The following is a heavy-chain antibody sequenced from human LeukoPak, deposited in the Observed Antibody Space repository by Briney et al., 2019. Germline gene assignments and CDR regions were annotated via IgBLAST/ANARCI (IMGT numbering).Heavy chain of an antibody. D-gene: IGHD5-18*01. CDR3: ARDDSFQFDS. Sequence: GASVKASCKASGYTFTAYYMHWVRQAPGQGLEWMGWINPNTGGTNYAQKFQGRVTMTRATSISTAYMVLSSLTSDDTAVYFCARDDSFQFDSWGQGTLVTVSS. CDR1: GYTFTAYY. J-gene: IGHJ4*02. CDR2: INPNTGGT. V-gene: IGHV1-2*02.